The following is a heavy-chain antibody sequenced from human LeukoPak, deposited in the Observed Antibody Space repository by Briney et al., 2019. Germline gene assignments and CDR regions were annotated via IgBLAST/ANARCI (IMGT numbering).Heavy chain of an antibody. Sequence: SVKVSCKASGGTFSIYAISWVRQAPGQGLEWMGGIIPIFGTANYAQKFQGRVTITADESTSTAYMELSSLRSEDTAVYYCARCVGHSYGYSDYYYGMDVWGQGTTVTVSS. CDR2: IIPIFGTA. V-gene: IGHV1-69*01. CDR3: ARCVGHSYGYSDYYYGMDV. J-gene: IGHJ6*02. D-gene: IGHD5-18*01. CDR1: GGTFSIYA.